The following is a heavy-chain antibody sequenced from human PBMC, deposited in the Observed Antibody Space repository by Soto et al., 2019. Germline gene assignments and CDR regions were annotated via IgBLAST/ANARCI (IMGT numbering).Heavy chain of an antibody. V-gene: IGHV3-48*01. J-gene: IGHJ6*02. CDR1: GFTFSSYS. CDR3: ARVGVMRVLLLPPPAYYYYYYGMDV. CDR2: ISSSSSTI. D-gene: IGHD3-16*01. Sequence: GGSLRLSCAASGFTFSSYSMNWVRQAPGKGLEWVSYISSSSSTIYYADSVKGRFTISRDNAKNSLYLQMNSLRAEDTAVYYCARVGVMRVLLLPPPAYYYYYYGMDVWGQGTTVTVSS.